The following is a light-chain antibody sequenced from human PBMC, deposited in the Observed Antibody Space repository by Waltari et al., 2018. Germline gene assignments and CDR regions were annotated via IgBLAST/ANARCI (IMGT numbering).Light chain of an antibody. CDR3: SSYTSSSTWG. J-gene: IGLJ3*02. V-gene: IGLV2-14*01. CDR2: DVT. Sequence: QSALTRPASVSGSPGQSITISCTGTSSDVGAYNYVAWYQPHPGRAPKLMIYDVTKRPSRVSHRFSGSKSGNPASLNISGLHAEDEDAYSCSSYTSSSTWGFGGGTKLTIL. CDR1: SSDVGAYNY.